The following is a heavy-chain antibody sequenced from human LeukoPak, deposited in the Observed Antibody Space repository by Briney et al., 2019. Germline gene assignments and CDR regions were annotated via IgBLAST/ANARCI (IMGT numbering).Heavy chain of an antibody. V-gene: IGHV6-1*01. CDR2: TYYRSKWYY. D-gene: IGHD5-12*01. CDR3: ARGGLVASIRGYFDY. Sequence: SQTLSLTCAISGDSVSSNTGGWNWIRQSPSRGLEWLGRTYYRSKWYYDYAVSVKSRITINPDTSKNQFFLQLNSVTPEDTAVYYCARGGLVASIRGYFDYWAQGTLVTVSS. CDR1: GDSVSSNTGG. J-gene: IGHJ4*02.